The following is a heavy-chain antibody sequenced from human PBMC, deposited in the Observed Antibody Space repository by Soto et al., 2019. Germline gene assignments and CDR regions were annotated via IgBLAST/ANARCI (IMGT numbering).Heavy chain of an antibody. CDR2: IYYSGST. V-gene: IGHV4-59*01. D-gene: IGHD2-2*01. CDR1: GGSISSYY. J-gene: IGHJ4*02. CDR3: GRARIWEYCSSTSCLFGDFDY. Sequence: SETLSLTCTVSGGSISSYYWSWIRQPPGKGLEWIGYIYYSGSTNYNPSLKSRVTISVDTSKNHFSLKLSSVTAADTAVYYCGRARIWEYCSSTSCLFGDFDYWGQGTLVTVSS.